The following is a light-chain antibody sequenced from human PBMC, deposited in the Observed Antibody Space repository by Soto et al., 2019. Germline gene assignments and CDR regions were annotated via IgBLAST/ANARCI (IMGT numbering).Light chain of an antibody. CDR2: SAS. J-gene: IGKJ4*02. CDR3: QQSHSSPPT. V-gene: IGKV1-39*01. Sequence: DIQMTQSPSSLSASVGDRVTITCRASQSISNFLNWYQQRQGQVPKLLIYSASSLHTGVPSRFSGSGSGTDFTLTITSLQPEDFTTYYCQQSHSSPPTFGGGTKVEIK. CDR1: QSISNF.